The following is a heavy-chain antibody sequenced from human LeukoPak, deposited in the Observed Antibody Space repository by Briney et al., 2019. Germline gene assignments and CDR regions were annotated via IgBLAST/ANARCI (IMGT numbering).Heavy chain of an antibody. D-gene: IGHD6-6*01. CDR1: GGSISSGGYS. V-gene: IGHV4-30-2*01. J-gene: IGHJ5*02. Sequence: SETLSLTCAVSGGSISSGGYSWSWIRQPPGKGLEWIGYIYHSGSTYYNPSLKSRVTISVDRSKNQFSLKLSSVTAADTAVYYCTRSAPYSSSWVNGFDPWGQGTLVTVSS. CDR2: IYHSGST. CDR3: TRSAPYSSSWVNGFDP.